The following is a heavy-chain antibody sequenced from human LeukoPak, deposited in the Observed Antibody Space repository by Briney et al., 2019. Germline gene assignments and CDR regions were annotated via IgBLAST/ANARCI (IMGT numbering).Heavy chain of an antibody. CDR2: IWYDGSNK. J-gene: IGHJ4*02. Sequence: PGGSLRLSCAASGFTFSSYGMHWVRQAPGQGLEWVPVIWYDGSNKYYADSVKGRFTISRDNSKNTLYLQMNSLRAEDTAVYYCARGVPRIAAAKPYYWGQGTLVTVSS. V-gene: IGHV3-33*01. CDR3: ARGVPRIAAAKPYY. D-gene: IGHD6-13*01. CDR1: GFTFSSYG.